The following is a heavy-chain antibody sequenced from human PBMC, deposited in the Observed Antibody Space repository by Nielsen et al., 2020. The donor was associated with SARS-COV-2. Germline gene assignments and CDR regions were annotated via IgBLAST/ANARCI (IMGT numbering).Heavy chain of an antibody. J-gene: IGHJ4*02. Sequence: GGSLRLSCAASGFTFDDYGMSWVRQAPGKGLEWVSGINWNGGSTGYADSVKGRFTISRDNAKNSLYLQMNSLRAEDTALYHCANIDGYGVQDYWGQGTLVTVSS. D-gene: IGHD5-18*01. CDR3: ANIDGYGVQDY. CDR2: INWNGGST. V-gene: IGHV3-20*01. CDR1: GFTFDDYG.